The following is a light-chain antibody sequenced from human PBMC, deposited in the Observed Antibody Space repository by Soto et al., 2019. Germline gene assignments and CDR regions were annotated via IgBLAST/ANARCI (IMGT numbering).Light chain of an antibody. CDR3: QQRSNWPKIT. V-gene: IGKV3-11*01. CDR1: QSVRSN. J-gene: IGKJ5*01. Sequence: EIVMTQSPATLSMSPGERATLSCRASQSVRSNLAWYQQRPGQAPRLLIYDASSRATGIPARFSGSGSGTDFTLTISSLEPEDFAVYYCQQRSNWPKITFGQGTRLEIK. CDR2: DAS.